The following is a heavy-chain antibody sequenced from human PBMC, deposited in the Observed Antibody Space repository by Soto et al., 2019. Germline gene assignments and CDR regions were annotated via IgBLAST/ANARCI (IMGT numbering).Heavy chain of an antibody. CDR1: GFTFSSYG. CDR3: AKNSGKYNNYGMDV. D-gene: IGHD2-15*01. Sequence: GGSLRLSCAASGFTFSSYGMHWVRQAPGKGLEWVAVISYDGSNKYYADSVKGRFTISRDNSKNTLYLQMNSLRAEDTAVYYCAKNSGKYNNYGMDVWGQGTPVTVYS. V-gene: IGHV3-30*18. J-gene: IGHJ6*02. CDR2: ISYDGSNK.